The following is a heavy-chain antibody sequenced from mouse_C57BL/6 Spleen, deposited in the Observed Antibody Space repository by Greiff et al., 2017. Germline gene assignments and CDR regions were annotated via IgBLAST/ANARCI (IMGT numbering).Heavy chain of an antibody. CDR2: IFPGSGST. Sequence: VKLQESGAELMKPGASVKLSCKATGYTFTGYWIEWVKQRPGHGLEWIGEIFPGSGSTNYNEKFKGKATFTADASSNTAYMQLSSLTTEDSAIYYCSRGGVLLGYYYAMDYWGQGTSVTVSS. CDR1: GYTFTGYW. CDR3: SRGGVLLGYYYAMDY. J-gene: IGHJ4*01. D-gene: IGHD1-1*01. V-gene: IGHV1-9*01.